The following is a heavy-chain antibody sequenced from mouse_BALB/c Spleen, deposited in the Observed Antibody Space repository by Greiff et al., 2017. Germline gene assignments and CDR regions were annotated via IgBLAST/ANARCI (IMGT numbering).Heavy chain of an antibody. D-gene: IGHD1-1*01. CDR3: ARSVLYYGSSYWYFDV. V-gene: IGHV5-17*02. J-gene: IGHJ1*01. CDR2: ISSGSSTI. Sequence: EVHLVESGGGLVQPGGSRKLSCAASGFTFSSFGMHWVRQAPEKGLEWVAYISSGSSTIYYADTVKGRFTISRDNPKNTLFLQMTSLRSEDTAMYYCARSVLYYGSSYWYFDVWGAGTTVTVSS. CDR1: GFTFSSFG.